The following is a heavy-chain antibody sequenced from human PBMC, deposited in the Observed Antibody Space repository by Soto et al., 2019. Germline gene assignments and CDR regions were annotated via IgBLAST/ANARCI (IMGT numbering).Heavy chain of an antibody. V-gene: IGHV3-53*01. D-gene: IGHD4-17*01. J-gene: IGHJ5*02. CDR1: GFTVSSDY. CDR2: IYTGGST. CDR3: ARAYGGNPALFDP. Sequence: GSLRLSCAASGFTVSSDYMSWVRQAPGKGLEWVSVIYTGGSTYYADSVKGRFTFSRDNSKNTLYLQMSSLRAEDTAVYYCARAYGGNPALFDPWGQGTLVTVSS.